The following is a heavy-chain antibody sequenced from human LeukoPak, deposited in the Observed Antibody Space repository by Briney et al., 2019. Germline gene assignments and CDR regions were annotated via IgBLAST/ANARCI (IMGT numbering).Heavy chain of an antibody. D-gene: IGHD3-22*01. CDR2: IIPILGIA. CDR3: ARGRSPYYYDPGDAFDI. CDR1: GGTFSSYA. V-gene: IGHV1-69*04. Sequence: VASVKVSCKASGGTFSSYAISWVRQAPGQGLEWMGRIIPILGIANYAQKFQGRVTITADKSTSTAYMELSSLRSEDTAVYYCARGRSPYYYDPGDAFDIWGQGTMVTVSS. J-gene: IGHJ3*02.